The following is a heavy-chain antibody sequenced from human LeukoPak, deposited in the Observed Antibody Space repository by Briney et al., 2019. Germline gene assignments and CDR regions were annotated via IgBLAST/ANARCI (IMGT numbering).Heavy chain of an antibody. CDR1: GGSLSGDF. V-gene: IGHV4-34*01. Sequence: SETLSLTCAVYGGSLSGDFWSWIRQSPGKGLEWIGEINHGGSTTYNPSLQSRVTMSVDTSTNQISLKMSSVTAADTAVYYCARLSPAYVGFDYWGQGTLVTVSS. CDR3: ARLSPAYVGFDY. D-gene: IGHD1-26*01. CDR2: INHGGST. J-gene: IGHJ4*02.